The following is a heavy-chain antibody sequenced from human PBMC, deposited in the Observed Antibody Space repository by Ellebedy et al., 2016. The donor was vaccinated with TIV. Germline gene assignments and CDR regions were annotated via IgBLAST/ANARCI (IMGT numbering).Heavy chain of an antibody. CDR2: INSDGSST. CDR3: ATRVLRYFD. Sequence: GESLKISXAASGFTFSSYWMHWVRQAPGKGLVWVSRINSDGSSTSYADSVKGRFTISRDNAKNTLYLQMNSLRAEDTAVYYCATRVLRYFDWGQGTLVTVSS. D-gene: IGHD3-9*01. V-gene: IGHV3-74*01. J-gene: IGHJ4*02. CDR1: GFTFSSYW.